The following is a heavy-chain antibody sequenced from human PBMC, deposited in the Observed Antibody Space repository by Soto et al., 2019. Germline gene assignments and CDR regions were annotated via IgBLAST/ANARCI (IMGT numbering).Heavy chain of an antibody. CDR1: GGSISSGGYY. V-gene: IGHV4-31*03. Sequence: QVQLQESGPGLVKPSQTLSLTCTVSGGSISSGGYYWSWIRQHPGKGLEWIGYIYYSGSTYYNPSLKGRVTISVDTPKNQFSLKLSSVTAADTAVYYCARGSPAGYDFWSGYVGYWGQGTLVTVSS. D-gene: IGHD3-3*01. J-gene: IGHJ4*02. CDR3: ARGSPAGYDFWSGYVGY. CDR2: IYYSGST.